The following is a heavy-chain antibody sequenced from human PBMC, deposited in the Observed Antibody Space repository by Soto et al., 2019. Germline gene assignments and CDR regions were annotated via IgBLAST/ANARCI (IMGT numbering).Heavy chain of an antibody. J-gene: IGHJ5*02. CDR2: IDPSGGKT. CDR3: GRVMRSLLSITALDT. Sequence: ASVKVSCKASGYTFTRDEIHWVRQAPGQGLEWMGMIDPSGGKTNYAQKFQGRVTMTRDTSTSTVYMALSSLRSEDTAIYFCGRVMRSLLSITALDTWGQGTLVTVSS. V-gene: IGHV1-46*01. D-gene: IGHD3-3*01. CDR1: GYTFTRDE.